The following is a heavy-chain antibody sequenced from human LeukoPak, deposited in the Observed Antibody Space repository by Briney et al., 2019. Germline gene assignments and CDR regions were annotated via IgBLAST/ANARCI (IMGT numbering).Heavy chain of an antibody. CDR3: ARDHRWSYDY. J-gene: IGHJ4*02. D-gene: IGHD1-26*01. Sequence: GGSLRLSCAASGFTFSGHYMHWVRQAPGKGLVWVSHIKGDGSDTRYADSVEGRFIISRDNAKNTLYLQMNSLRAEDAGVYFCARDHRWSYDYWGQGTLVTVSS. CDR2: IKGDGSDT. CDR1: GFTFSGHY. V-gene: IGHV3-74*01.